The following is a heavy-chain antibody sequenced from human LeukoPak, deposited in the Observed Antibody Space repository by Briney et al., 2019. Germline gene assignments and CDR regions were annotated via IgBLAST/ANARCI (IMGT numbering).Heavy chain of an antibody. Sequence: PGGSLRLSCAVSGFTFNNYAMSWVRQAPGKGLEWVSVISGSGGTSYYADSVKGRFTISRHNSKNTLYLQMNSLRAEDTAVYYCAKSGRFTVTRYSFDYWGQGTLVTVSS. D-gene: IGHD4-17*01. CDR3: AKSGRFTVTRYSFDY. J-gene: IGHJ4*02. V-gene: IGHV3-23*01. CDR1: GFTFNNYA. CDR2: ISGSGGTS.